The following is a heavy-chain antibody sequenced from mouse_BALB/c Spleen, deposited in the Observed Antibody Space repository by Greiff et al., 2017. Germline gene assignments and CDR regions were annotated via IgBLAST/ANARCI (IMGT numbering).Heavy chain of an antibody. Sequence: VQLQESGAELVRPGSSVKISCKASGYAFSSYWMNWVKQRPGQGLEWIGQIYPGDGDTNYNGKFKGKATLTADKSSSTAYMQLSSLTSEDSAVYFCARYHGKDAMDYWGQGTSVTVSS. CDR3: ARYHGKDAMDY. CDR1: GYAFSSYW. CDR2: IYPGDGDT. V-gene: IGHV1-80*01. J-gene: IGHJ4*01. D-gene: IGHD2-1*01.